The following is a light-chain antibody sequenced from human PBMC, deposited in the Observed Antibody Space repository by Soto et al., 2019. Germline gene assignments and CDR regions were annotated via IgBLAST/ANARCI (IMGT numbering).Light chain of an antibody. CDR2: GAT. V-gene: IGKV3-15*01. Sequence: EIVMAQSPATLSVSPGEGATLSCRASQSVSILLAWYQHKPGPAPRLLIHGATTRATHIPARFSGSGSGTEFTLTISSLQSEAFAVYYCQHYNNWPPITFGQGTRLENK. CDR1: QSVSIL. J-gene: IGKJ5*01. CDR3: QHYNNWPPIT.